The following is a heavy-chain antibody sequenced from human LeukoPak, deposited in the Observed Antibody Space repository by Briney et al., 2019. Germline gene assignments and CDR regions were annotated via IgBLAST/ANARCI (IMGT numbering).Heavy chain of an antibody. Sequence: PGGSLRLSCAASGFTFSGYEMIWVRQAPGKGLEWVSCISTSGSTIYYADSVKGRFTISRDNARNSLYLQMNSLRAEDTAIYYCARDGPGYSFDYWGQGTLVTVSS. D-gene: IGHD5-18*01. CDR2: ISTSGSTI. CDR3: ARDGPGYSFDY. CDR1: GFTFSGYE. V-gene: IGHV3-48*03. J-gene: IGHJ4*02.